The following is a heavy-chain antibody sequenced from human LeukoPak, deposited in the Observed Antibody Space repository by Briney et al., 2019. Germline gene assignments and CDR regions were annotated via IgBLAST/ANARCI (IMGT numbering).Heavy chain of an antibody. V-gene: IGHV3-23*01. CDR1: AFTLSSYA. CDR2: ISSSGGST. Sequence: PGGSLRLSCAASAFTLSSYAMTWVRQAPGKGLEWASTISSSGGSTYYADSVKGRFTISRDNSKNTLFLQMNSLRGEDTAVYYCARLMVRGVIGSDYWGQGTLVTVSS. CDR3: ARLMVRGVIGSDY. D-gene: IGHD3-10*01. J-gene: IGHJ4*02.